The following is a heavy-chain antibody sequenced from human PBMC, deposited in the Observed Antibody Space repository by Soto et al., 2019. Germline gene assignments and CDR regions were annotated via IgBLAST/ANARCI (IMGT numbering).Heavy chain of an antibody. CDR1: GVTFSPYA. Sequence: ASVKVSCKASGVTFSPYAIHWVRQAPGQGLQWMGWISAFNGETNYTQKSEGRVAMTTDAATTTAYMELRSLTVDDTAVYYCVRDQQWLLPVPLNFDYWGQGTVVTVSS. V-gene: IGHV1-18*01. CDR2: ISAFNGET. CDR3: VRDQQWLLPVPLNFDY. D-gene: IGHD6-19*01. J-gene: IGHJ4*02.